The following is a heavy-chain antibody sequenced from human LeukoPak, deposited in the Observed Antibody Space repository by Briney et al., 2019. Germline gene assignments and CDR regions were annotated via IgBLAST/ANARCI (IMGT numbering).Heavy chain of an antibody. CDR3: ARGGTRSFDY. V-gene: IGHV4-59*08. J-gene: IGHJ4*02. Sequence: PSETLSLTCTVSGGSISSYYWSWIRQPPGKGLEWIGYIYYSGSTNYNPSLKSRVTISVDTSKNQLSLKLSSVTAADTAVYYCARGGTRSFDYWGQGTLVTVSS. CDR1: GGSISSYY. CDR2: IYYSGST. D-gene: IGHD2-15*01.